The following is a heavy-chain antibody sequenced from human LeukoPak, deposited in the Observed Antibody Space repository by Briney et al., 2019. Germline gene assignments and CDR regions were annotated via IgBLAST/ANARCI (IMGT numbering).Heavy chain of an antibody. CDR2: ISSSGSTI. Sequence: PGGSLRLSCVASGFTFSTYTMTWVRQAPGKGLEWVSYISSSGSTIYYADSVKGRFTISRDNAKNSLYLQMNSLRAEDTAVYYCARARHWDDAFDIWGQGTMVTVSS. CDR1: GFTFSTYT. D-gene: IGHD7-27*01. V-gene: IGHV3-48*04. CDR3: ARARHWDDAFDI. J-gene: IGHJ3*02.